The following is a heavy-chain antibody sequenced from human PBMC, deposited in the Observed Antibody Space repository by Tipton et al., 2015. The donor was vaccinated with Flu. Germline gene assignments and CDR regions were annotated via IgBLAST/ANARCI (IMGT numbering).Heavy chain of an antibody. D-gene: IGHD5-24*01. CDR3: ARADTIGRWLQLFF. Sequence: TLSLPFFVSGGSISSYYWSWIRQPPGKGLEWLGHVFDYGCTCYNPSLKSRFALSVDTSKNQVSLELQSVTAADTAVYYCARADTIGRWLQLFFWGQGTLVTVTS. V-gene: IGHV4-59*01. CDR2: VFDYGCT. J-gene: IGHJ4*02. CDR1: GGSISSYY.